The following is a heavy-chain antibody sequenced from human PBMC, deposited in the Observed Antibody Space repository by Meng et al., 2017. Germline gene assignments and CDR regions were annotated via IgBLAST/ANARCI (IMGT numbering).Heavy chain of an antibody. Sequence: GGSLRLSCAASGFTFSNAWMSWVRQAPGKGLEWVGRIKSKTDGGTTDYAAPVKGRFTISRDDSKNTLYLQMNSLKTEDTAVYYCTTSVVATAYYYYYCGMDVWGQGTTVTVSS. D-gene: IGHD5-12*01. J-gene: IGHJ6*02. CDR2: IKSKTDGGTT. CDR1: GFTFSNAW. CDR3: TTSVVATAYYYYYCGMDV. V-gene: IGHV3-15*01.